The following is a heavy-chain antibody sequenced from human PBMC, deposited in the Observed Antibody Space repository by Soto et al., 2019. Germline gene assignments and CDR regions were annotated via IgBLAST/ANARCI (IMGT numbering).Heavy chain of an antibody. J-gene: IGHJ5*01. D-gene: IGHD2-15*01. CDR1: GDSISTVDYF. CDR2: IYKSTTT. Sequence: LSLTCSVSGDSISTVDYFWAWIRQPPGQALEYIGYIYKSTTTYYNPSFESRVAISLDTSRSQFSLTVTSVTAADTAVYFCARGRYCLTGRCFPNWFDSWGQGTLVTVSS. V-gene: IGHV4-30-4*01. CDR3: ARGRYCLTGRCFPNWFDS.